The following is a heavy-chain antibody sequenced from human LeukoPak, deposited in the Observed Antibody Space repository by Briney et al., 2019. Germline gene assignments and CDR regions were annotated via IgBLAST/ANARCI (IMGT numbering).Heavy chain of an antibody. Sequence: SETLSLTCTVSVGCISSYYWSWIRPPPGKGLEWIGYIYYIGSTNYNPSLKSRVTISVDTSKNQFSLKLSSVTAADTAVYYCAGGRDGYNNFDYWGQGTLVTVSS. J-gene: IGHJ4*02. CDR2: IYYIGST. V-gene: IGHV4-59*01. CDR1: VGCISSYY. D-gene: IGHD5-24*01. CDR3: AGGRDGYNNFDY.